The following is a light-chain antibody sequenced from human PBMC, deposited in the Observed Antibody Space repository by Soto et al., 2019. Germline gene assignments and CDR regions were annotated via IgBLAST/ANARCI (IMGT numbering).Light chain of an antibody. V-gene: IGKV3-15*01. CDR3: QQYHIWYT. CDR1: QSVNSH. Sequence: EIVMTQSPATLSVSPGERATLSCRASQSVNSHLAWFQQRPGQAPRLLMYEASTRSTGVPARFSARGSGTEFTLTISGLQSEDFAVYYCQQYHIWYTFGQGTELEIK. CDR2: EAS. J-gene: IGKJ2*01.